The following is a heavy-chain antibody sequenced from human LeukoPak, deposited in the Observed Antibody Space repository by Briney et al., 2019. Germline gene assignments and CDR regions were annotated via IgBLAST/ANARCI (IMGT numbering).Heavy chain of an antibody. V-gene: IGHV1-69*06. CDR2: IIPIFGTA. CDR3: ARGFVLSKFPNYYYYYGMDV. D-gene: IGHD3-10*01. CDR1: GGTFSSYA. J-gene: IGHJ6*04. Sequence: SLKVSCKASGGTFSSYAIGWVRQAPGQGLEWMGGIIPIFGTANYAQKFQGRVTITADKSTSTAYMELSSLRSEDTAVYYCARGFVLSKFPNYYYYYGMDVWGKGTTVTVSS.